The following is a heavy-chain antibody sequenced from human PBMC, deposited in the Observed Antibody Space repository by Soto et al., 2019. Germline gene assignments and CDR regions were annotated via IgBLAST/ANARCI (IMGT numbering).Heavy chain of an antibody. CDR2: IIPIFGTA. J-gene: IGHJ6*01. CDR3: ARARIGWVVAATHRYYYGMDV. CDR1: GGTLLSIA. D-gene: IGHD2-15*01. Sequence: QVQLVQSGAEVKKPGSSVKVSCKASGGTLLSIAFTWVRLAPGQGLEWRGGIIPIFGTANYAHQSQGRVTITADESTSTAYMELSSLRSADTAVYYCARARIGWVVAATHRYYYGMDVW. V-gene: IGHV1-69*01.